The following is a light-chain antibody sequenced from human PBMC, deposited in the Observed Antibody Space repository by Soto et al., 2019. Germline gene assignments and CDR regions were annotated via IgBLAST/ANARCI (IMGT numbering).Light chain of an antibody. V-gene: IGKV3-20*01. CDR3: EQYGSPPNT. CDR2: DAS. CDR1: QTVRNNY. Sequence: LKQAPGSMILSPGERATLSCRASQTVRNNYLAWYQQKPGQAPRLLIYDASSRATGIPDRFSGSGSATDFTLTISRLESEDFAVYYCEQYGSPPNTFGQGTRLEIK. J-gene: IGKJ5*01.